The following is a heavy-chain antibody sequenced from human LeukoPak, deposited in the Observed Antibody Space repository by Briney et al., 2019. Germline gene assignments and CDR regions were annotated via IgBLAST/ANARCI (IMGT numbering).Heavy chain of an antibody. CDR1: GYTFTGYY. D-gene: IGHD3-9*01. Sequence: ASVKVSCKASGYTFTGYYMHWVRQAPGQGLEWMGWINPNSGGTNYAQKFQGRVTMTRDTSISTAYMELSRLRSDDTAVYYCARGMLLRYFDWLLHNDYWGQGTLVTVSS. V-gene: IGHV1-2*02. CDR3: ARGMLLRYFDWLLHNDY. J-gene: IGHJ4*02. CDR2: INPNSGGT.